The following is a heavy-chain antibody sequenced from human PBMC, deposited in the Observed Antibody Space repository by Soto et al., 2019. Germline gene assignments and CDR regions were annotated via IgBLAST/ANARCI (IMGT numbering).Heavy chain of an antibody. J-gene: IGHJ4*02. CDR3: AKFSTVLRFLEWLSLCDY. V-gene: IGHV3-23*01. D-gene: IGHD3-3*01. Sequence: EVQLLESGGGLVQPGGSLRLSCAASGFTFSSYAMSWVRQAPGKGLEWVSAISGSGGSTYYADSVKGRFTISRDNSKNTRYLQMNSLRAEDTAVYYCAKFSTVLRFLEWLSLCDYWCQGTLVTVSS. CDR1: GFTFSSYA. CDR2: ISGSGGST.